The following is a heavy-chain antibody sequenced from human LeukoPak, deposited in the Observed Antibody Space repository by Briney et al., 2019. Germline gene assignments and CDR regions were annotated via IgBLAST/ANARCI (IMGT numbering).Heavy chain of an antibody. Sequence: GGSLRLSCATSGFPFSDFSMTWDRQAPGKGLEWISTTNSGGTTTYYAESVKGRFTISRDNFKNALYLQMSSLRVEDTAIYYCAKQSYARSLGEGGPGTLVTVSS. J-gene: IGHJ4*02. CDR3: AKQSYARSLGE. CDR1: GFPFSDFS. V-gene: IGHV3-23*01. CDR2: TNSGGTTT. D-gene: IGHD3-10*02.